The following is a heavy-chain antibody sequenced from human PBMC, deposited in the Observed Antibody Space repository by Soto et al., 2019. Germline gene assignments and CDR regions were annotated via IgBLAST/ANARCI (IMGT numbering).Heavy chain of an antibody. CDR2: IWYDGSNK. Sequence: GGSLRLSCAASVFTFSSYGMHCVRHAPGKWLEWVAVIWYDGSNKYYADSVKGRFTISRDNSKNTLYLQMNSLRAEDTAVYYCARAGGVQFLEWYNLGMDVWGQGTTVTVSS. CDR1: VFTFSSYG. J-gene: IGHJ6*02. V-gene: IGHV3-33*01. D-gene: IGHD3-3*01. CDR3: ARAGGVQFLEWYNLGMDV.